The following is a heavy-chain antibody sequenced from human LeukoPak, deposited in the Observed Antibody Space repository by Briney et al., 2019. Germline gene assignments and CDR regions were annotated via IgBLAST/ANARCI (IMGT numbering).Heavy chain of an antibody. V-gene: IGHV1-2*02. D-gene: IGHD1-26*01. CDR3: ARSVGALDYYYYYMDV. Sequence: ASVKVSCKASGYTFTGYYMHWVRQAPGQGLEWMGWINPNSGGTNYAQKFQGRVTMTRDTSISTAYMELSRLRSDDTAAYYCARSVGALDYYYYYMDVWGIGTTVTVSS. CDR2: INPNSGGT. CDR1: GYTFTGYY. J-gene: IGHJ6*03.